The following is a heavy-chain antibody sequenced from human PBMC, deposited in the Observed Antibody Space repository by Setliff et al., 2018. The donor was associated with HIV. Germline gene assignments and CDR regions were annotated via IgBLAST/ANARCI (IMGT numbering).Heavy chain of an antibody. CDR2: ISGRSSDP. CDR3: VRPVREPVD. CDR1: GFTFSDYY. Sequence: GGSLRLSCAASGFTFSDYYRGWIRQAPGKGLEWVSYISGRSSDPNYADSVKGRFTISRANAKNSVYLHMNSLRAEDTAMYYCVRPVREPVDWRRGTLVTVSS. J-gene: IGHJ4*02. V-gene: IGHV3-11*03. D-gene: IGHD6-19*01.